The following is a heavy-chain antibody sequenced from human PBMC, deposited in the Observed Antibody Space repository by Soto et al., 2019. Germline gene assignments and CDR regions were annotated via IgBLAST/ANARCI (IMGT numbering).Heavy chain of an antibody. CDR2: ISWNSGNI. V-gene: IGHV3-9*01. CDR1: GFTFDDYA. D-gene: IGHD3-3*01. J-gene: IGHJ4*02. Sequence: EVHLVESGGGLVQPGRSLRLSCAASGFTFDDYAMHWVRQVPGKGLEWVSSISWNSGNIVYADSVKGRFTISRDSANNSLYLQMSSLRTEDTALYSCAKGAVTSIFGYFDYWGQGTLVTVSS. CDR3: AKGAVTSIFGYFDY.